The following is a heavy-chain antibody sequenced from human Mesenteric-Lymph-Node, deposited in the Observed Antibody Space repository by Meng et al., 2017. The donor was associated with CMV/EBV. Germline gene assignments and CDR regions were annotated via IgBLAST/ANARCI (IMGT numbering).Heavy chain of an antibody. V-gene: IGHV4-34*01. Sequence: SETLSLTCAVYGGSFSGYYWSWIRQPPGKGLEWIGEINHSGSTNYNPSLKSRVTISVDTSKNQFSLKLSSVTAADTAVYYCARDSLDLKPFYYYYYGMDVWGQGTTVTVSS. J-gene: IGHJ6*02. CDR2: INHSGST. D-gene: IGHD1-14*01. CDR1: GGSFSGYY. CDR3: ARDSLDLKPFYYYYYGMDV.